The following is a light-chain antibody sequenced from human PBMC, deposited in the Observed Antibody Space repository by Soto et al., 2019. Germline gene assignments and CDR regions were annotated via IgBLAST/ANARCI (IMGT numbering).Light chain of an antibody. Sequence: QSVLTQPPSVSGAPGQRVTISCTGSSSNIGAGYDVHWYQQLPGTAPRLLIYGNSNRPSGVPDRFSGSKSGTSASLAITGLQAEDVADYYCQSYDSSLSGVVFGGGTQLTVL. CDR3: QSYDSSLSGVV. J-gene: IGLJ2*01. V-gene: IGLV1-40*01. CDR1: SSNIGAGYD. CDR2: GNS.